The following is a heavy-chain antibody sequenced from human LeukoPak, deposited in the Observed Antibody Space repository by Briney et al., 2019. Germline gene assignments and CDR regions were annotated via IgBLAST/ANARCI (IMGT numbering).Heavy chain of an antibody. J-gene: IGHJ5*02. CDR1: GGSFSGYF. Sequence: SETLSLTCAVSGGSFSGYFWTWIRQSPGKGLEWIGVSKDNGDTNYNSSLKSRVSISVDASKSQFSLRLTSVTAADTAVYYCARGLRLSSDWYRGWFDPWGHGILVTVSS. CDR3: ARGLRLSSDWYRGWFDP. V-gene: IGHV4-34*01. CDR2: SKDNGDT. D-gene: IGHD6-19*01.